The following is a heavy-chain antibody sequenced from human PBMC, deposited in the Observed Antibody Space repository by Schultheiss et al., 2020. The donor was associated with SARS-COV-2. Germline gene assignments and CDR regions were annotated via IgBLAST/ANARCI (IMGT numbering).Heavy chain of an antibody. CDR3: AREGAAGTWATYGMDV. J-gene: IGHJ6*02. CDR1: GYTFTSYG. V-gene: IGHV1-18*01. D-gene: IGHD6-13*01. Sequence: ASVKVSCKASGYTFTSYGISWVRQAPGQGLEWMGWISAYNGNTGYAQKFQGRVTITADESTSTAYMELSSLRSEDTAVYYCAREGAAGTWATYGMDVWGQGTTVTVSS. CDR2: ISAYNGNT.